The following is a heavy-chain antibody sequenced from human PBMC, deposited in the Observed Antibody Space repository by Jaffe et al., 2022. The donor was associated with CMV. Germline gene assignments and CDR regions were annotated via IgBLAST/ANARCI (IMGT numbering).Heavy chain of an antibody. CDR1: GFTFSSYE. Sequence: EVQLVESGGGLVQPGGSLRLSCAASGFTFSSYEMNWVRQAPGKGLEWVSYISSSGSTIYYADSVKGRFTISRDNAKNSLYLQMNSLRAEDTAVYYCARVRRLRPYYYYYMDVWGKGTTVTVSS. CDR2: ISSSGSTI. J-gene: IGHJ6*03. D-gene: IGHD4-17*01. CDR3: ARVRRLRPYYYYYMDV. V-gene: IGHV3-48*03.